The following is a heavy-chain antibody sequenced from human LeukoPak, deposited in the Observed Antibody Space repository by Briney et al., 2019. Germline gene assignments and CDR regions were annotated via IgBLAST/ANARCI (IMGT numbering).Heavy chain of an antibody. CDR3: ARSNIVVVPAAINYFDY. CDR1: GYTFTSYA. Sequence: ASVKVSCKASGYTFTSYAMHWVRQAPGQRLEWMGWINAGNGNTKYSQKFQGRVTITRYTSASTAYMELSSLRSEDTAVYYCARSNIVVVPAAINYFDYWGQGTLVTVSS. D-gene: IGHD2-2*02. V-gene: IGHV1-3*01. CDR2: INAGNGNT. J-gene: IGHJ4*02.